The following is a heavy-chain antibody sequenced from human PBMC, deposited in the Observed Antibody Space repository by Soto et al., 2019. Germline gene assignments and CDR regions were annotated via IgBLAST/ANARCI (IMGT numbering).Heavy chain of an antibody. CDR1: GYSFTSYW. CDR2: IYTGNYDT. V-gene: IGHV5-51*01. Sequence: PGESLKISCKGSGYSFTSYWIGWVRQMPGKGLEWMGIIYTGNYDTRYSPSFQGQVTISADKSISTAYLQWSSLKASDTAMYYCLRFWRGSYCIGCYSPSCYYNYGIDDWGQGTKVTVSS. D-gene: IGHD6-19*01. J-gene: IGHJ6*02. CDR3: LRFWRGSYCIGCYSPSCYYNYGIDD.